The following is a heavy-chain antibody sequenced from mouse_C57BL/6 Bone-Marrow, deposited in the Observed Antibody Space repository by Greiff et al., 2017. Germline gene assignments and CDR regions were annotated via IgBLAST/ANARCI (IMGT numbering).Heavy chain of an antibody. Sequence: QVQLQQSGPGLVQPSQCLSITCTASGFSLTSYGVHWVRQSPGKGLEWLGVIWSGGSTAYNAAFISRLITSKDNSKSQVFFKMNSLQADDTAIYYCARTNAMDDWGQGTSVTVSS. CDR3: ARTNAMDD. D-gene: IGHD1-3*01. V-gene: IGHV2-2*01. J-gene: IGHJ4*01. CDR2: IWSGGST. CDR1: GFSLTSYG.